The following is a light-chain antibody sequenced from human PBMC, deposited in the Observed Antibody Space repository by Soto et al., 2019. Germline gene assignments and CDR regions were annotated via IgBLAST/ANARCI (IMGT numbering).Light chain of an antibody. Sequence: QSVLTQTPSASGTPGQWVASSCSGSKSNIGSVSVNWYQQLPGAAPKRLIYGNNQRPSGVPDRFSGYKSGTSASLVISGLQSEDEAAYFCAACDDSLNGWIFGGGTKLTVL. CDR1: KSNIGSVS. J-gene: IGLJ2*01. CDR2: GNN. CDR3: AACDDSLNGWI. V-gene: IGLV1-44*01.